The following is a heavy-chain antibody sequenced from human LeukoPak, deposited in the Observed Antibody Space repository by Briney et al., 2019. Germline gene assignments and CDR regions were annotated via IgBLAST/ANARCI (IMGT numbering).Heavy chain of an antibody. Sequence: PSETLSLTCGVSDASISKYFWSWIRQPPGKGLEWIGYIYYSGSTKYNPSLKSRVSMSVDTSKNQFSLKLSSVTAADTAVFYCARLFGFYDILTGYYFDIWGQGTMVTVSS. CDR1: DASISKYF. J-gene: IGHJ3*02. CDR3: ARLFGFYDILTGYYFDI. CDR2: IYYSGST. V-gene: IGHV4-59*01. D-gene: IGHD3-9*01.